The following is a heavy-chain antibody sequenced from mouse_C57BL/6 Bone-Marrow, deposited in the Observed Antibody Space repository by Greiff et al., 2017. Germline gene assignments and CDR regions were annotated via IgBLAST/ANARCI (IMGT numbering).Heavy chain of an antibody. CDR2: IDPENGDT. CDR1: GFNIKDDY. J-gene: IGHJ4*01. V-gene: IGHV14-4*01. CDR3: TTLLMSTFDY. D-gene: IGHD1-1*01. Sequence: EVMLVESGAELVRPGASVKLSCPASGFNIKDDYKTWVKQRPEQGPGWIGRIDPENGDTEYASKFQGKATITEDTSSNTAYLQLISLTSEDTAVYDCTTLLMSTFDYWGQGTSVTVSS.